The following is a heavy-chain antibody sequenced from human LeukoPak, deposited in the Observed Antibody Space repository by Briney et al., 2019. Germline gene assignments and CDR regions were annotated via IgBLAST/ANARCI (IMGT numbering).Heavy chain of an antibody. J-gene: IGHJ5*02. CDR3: ATGSSGGDWFDP. CDR1: GFXFSSYA. Sequence: PGGSLRLSCAASGFXFSSYAMSWVRQAPGKGLEWVSAISGSGGSTYYADSVKGRFTISRDNSKNTLYLQMNSLRAEDTAVYYCATGSSGGDWFDPWGQGTLVTVSS. CDR2: ISGSGGST. V-gene: IGHV3-23*01. D-gene: IGHD6-19*01.